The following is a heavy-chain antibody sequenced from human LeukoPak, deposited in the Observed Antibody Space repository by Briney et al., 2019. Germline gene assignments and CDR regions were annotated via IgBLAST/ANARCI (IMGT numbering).Heavy chain of an antibody. D-gene: IGHD3-22*01. V-gene: IGHV4-4*07. CDR2: IYTSGST. CDR3: AIQEDYYDSSGLGY. J-gene: IGHJ4*02. Sequence: LRLSCAASGFTFSDYYMSWIRQPAGKGLEWIGRIYTSGSTNYNPSLKSRVTMSVDTSKNQFSLKLSSVTAADTAVYYCAIQEDYYDSSGLGYWGQGTLVTVSS. CDR1: GFTFSDYY.